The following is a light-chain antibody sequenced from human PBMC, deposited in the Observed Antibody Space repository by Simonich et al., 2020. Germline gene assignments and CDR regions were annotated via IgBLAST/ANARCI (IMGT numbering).Light chain of an antibody. CDR3: QQYYSTPYT. CDR2: WAS. CDR1: QSVLYSSNNKND. Sequence: DIVMTQSPDSLAVSLGERATINCKSSQSVLYSSNNKNDLAWYQQKPGKPPKLLIYWASTRESGFPDRFSGSGSGTDFTLTISSLQAEDVAVYYCQQYYSTPYTFGQGTKLEIK. J-gene: IGKJ2*01. V-gene: IGKV4-1*01.